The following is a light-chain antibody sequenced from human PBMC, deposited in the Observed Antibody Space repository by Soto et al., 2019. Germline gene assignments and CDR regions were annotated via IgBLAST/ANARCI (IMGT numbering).Light chain of an antibody. CDR2: GNI. Sequence: QSSMTHPPSVSGAPGQRVTISCTGSSSNIGAGYDVHWYQQRPGTAPKLLIFGNINRPSGVPDRFSGSKSGTSASLAITGLQAEDEGDYYCQSYDSTLSARYVFGTGTKVTAL. J-gene: IGLJ1*01. CDR3: QSYDSTLSARYV. V-gene: IGLV1-40*02. CDR1: SSNIGAGYD.